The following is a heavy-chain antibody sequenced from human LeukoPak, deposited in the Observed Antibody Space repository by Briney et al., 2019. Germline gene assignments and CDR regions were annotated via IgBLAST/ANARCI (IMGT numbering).Heavy chain of an antibody. J-gene: IGHJ4*02. Sequence: GASVKVSCKASGYTFSGYAIHWVRQAPGQRFEWMGWINAGNGHTKYSQNFQGRVTITRDSSANIVYMELSSLTSGDTAVYYCARGIWSATRVDYYLDNWGQGTLVTVSS. CDR2: INAGNGHT. CDR1: GYTFSGYA. CDR3: ARGIWSATRVDYYLDN. V-gene: IGHV1-3*01. D-gene: IGHD5-24*01.